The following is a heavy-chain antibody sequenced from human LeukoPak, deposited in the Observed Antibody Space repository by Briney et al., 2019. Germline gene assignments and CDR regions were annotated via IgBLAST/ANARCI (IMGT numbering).Heavy chain of an antibody. CDR3: ATGGYSYGDAPFDY. J-gene: IGHJ4*02. D-gene: IGHD5-18*01. CDR1: GYTLTELS. V-gene: IGHV1-24*01. Sequence: ASVKVSCKVSGYTLTELSMHWVRQAPGKGLEWMGGFDPEDGETIYAQKFQGRVTMTEDTSTDTAYMELGSLRSEDTAVYYCATGGYSYGDAPFDYWGQGTLVTVSS. CDR2: FDPEDGET.